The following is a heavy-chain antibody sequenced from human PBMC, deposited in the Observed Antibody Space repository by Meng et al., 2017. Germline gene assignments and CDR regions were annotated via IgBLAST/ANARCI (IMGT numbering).Heavy chain of an antibody. Sequence: SGPTLVKPTQTLTLTCTFSGFSLSTTRMCVSWIRQPPGKALEWLALIDWDDDKYYSTSLKTSLTISKDTSKNQVVLTMTNMYPVDTATYYCARTIFGVVTLSYYFDYWGQGTLVTVSS. CDR3: ARTIFGVVTLSYYFDY. D-gene: IGHD3-3*01. CDR1: GFSLSTTRMC. CDR2: IDWDDDK. J-gene: IGHJ4*02. V-gene: IGHV2-70*01.